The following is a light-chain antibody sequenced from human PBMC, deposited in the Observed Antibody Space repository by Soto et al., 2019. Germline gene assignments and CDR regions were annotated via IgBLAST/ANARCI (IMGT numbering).Light chain of an antibody. CDR1: QSVSSY. CDR3: QQYNTWPPRYT. J-gene: IGKJ2*01. CDR2: RAS. Sequence: EIVMTQSPATLSVSPGGRGTISCRASQSVSSYLAWYQQRPGQPPRLLIYRASTRATGIPARFSGSGSGTEFSLTISSLQSEDFAVYYCQQYNTWPPRYTFGQGTKLEI. V-gene: IGKV3-15*01.